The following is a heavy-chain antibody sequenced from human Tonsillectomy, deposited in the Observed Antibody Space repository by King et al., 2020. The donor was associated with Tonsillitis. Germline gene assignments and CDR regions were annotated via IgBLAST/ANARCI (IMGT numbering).Heavy chain of an antibody. CDR2: INSDGSST. J-gene: IGHJ4*02. Sequence: VQLVESGGGLVQPGGSLRLSCAASGFTFSSYWMHWVRQAPGKGLVWVSRINSDGSSTSYADSVKGRFTISRDNAKNTLYLQMNSLSAEDTAVYYCARIAPQLGVFDYWGQGTLVTVSS. CDR1: GFTFSSYW. CDR3: ARIAPQLGVFDY. D-gene: IGHD6-6*01. V-gene: IGHV3-74*01.